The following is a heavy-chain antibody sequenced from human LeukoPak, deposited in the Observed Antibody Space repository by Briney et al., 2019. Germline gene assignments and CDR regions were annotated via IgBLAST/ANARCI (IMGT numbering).Heavy chain of an antibody. V-gene: IGHV3-48*04. CDR1: GFTFSSYS. Sequence: GGSLRLSCAASGFTFSSYSMSWVRQAPGKGLEWLSYIAIGSGAISYADSVQGRFTISRDNAKNTVYLQMNSLRAEDTAVYYCARVGTGSWYFDLWGRGTLVTFSS. D-gene: IGHD3-10*01. CDR2: IAIGSGAI. CDR3: ARVGTGSWYFDL. J-gene: IGHJ2*01.